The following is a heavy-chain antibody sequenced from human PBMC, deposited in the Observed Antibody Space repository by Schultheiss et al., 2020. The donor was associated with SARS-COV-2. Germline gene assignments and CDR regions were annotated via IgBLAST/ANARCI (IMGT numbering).Heavy chain of an antibody. J-gene: IGHJ5*01. V-gene: IGHV4-34*01. CDR1: GGSFSGYY. CDR3: ARLVYNFWSGYSLDS. CDR2: INHRRQT. D-gene: IGHD3-3*01. Sequence: SETLSLTCAVYGGSFSGYYWSWIRHFPGKGLEWIGEINHRRQTNYNPSLKSRVSLTVDTSTNHFSLTLKSVTAAYTAVYYCARLVYNFWSGYSLDSWGQGTLVTVSS.